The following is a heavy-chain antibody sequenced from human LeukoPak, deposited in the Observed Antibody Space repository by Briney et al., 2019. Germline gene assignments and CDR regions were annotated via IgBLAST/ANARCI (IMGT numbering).Heavy chain of an antibody. V-gene: IGHV4-34*01. CDR3: SRGRERDIVVVVAGTRTGPPVFDY. Sequence: SETLSLTCAVYGGSFSGYYWSWIRQPPGKGLEWIGEINHSGSTNYNPSLKSRVTISVNTSKNQFSLKLSSVTAADTAAYYCSRGRERDIVVVVAGTRTGPPVFDYWGQGSLVTVSS. J-gene: IGHJ4*02. CDR1: GGSFSGYY. CDR2: INHSGST. D-gene: IGHD2-15*01.